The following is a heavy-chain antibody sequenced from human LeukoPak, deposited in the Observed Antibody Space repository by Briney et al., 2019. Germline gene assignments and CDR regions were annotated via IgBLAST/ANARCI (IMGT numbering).Heavy chain of an antibody. D-gene: IGHD3-10*01. V-gene: IGHV3-7*01. CDR3: ARDRGYSTFDY. CDR1: GFTLSTSW. Sequence: PGGSLRLSCTASGFTLSTSWMAWVRQTPGRGLEWVANINIDGTVKNHVDSVKGRFTISRDNAKNSLFLQMNSLRGEDSAVYYCARDRGYSTFDYWGQGTQVTVSS. CDR2: INIDGTVK. J-gene: IGHJ4*01.